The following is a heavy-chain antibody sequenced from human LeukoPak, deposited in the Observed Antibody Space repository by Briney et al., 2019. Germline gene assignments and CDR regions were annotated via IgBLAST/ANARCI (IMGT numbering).Heavy chain of an antibody. J-gene: IGHJ4*02. Sequence: GASVKVSCKASGYTFTSHTIAWVRQAPGQGLQWMGGGRPVLGSPDYAHKFQGRVSITADESTNTAYMELNSLTVEDSAIYYCARARLPNTSGSWIASWGQGTLVTVSS. V-gene: IGHV1-69*10. CDR3: ARARLPNTSGSWIAS. CDR2: GRPVLGSP. D-gene: IGHD3-10*01. CDR1: GYTFTSHT.